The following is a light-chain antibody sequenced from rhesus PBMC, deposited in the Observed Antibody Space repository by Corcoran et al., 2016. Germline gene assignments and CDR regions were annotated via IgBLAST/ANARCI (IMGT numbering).Light chain of an antibody. CDR2: GAS. J-gene: IGKJ2*01. V-gene: IGKV3-10*01. CDR1: QSVSSY. CDR3: YQHSSGYS. Sequence: QVILTQSPATLSLSPGERATLSCRASQSVSSYLAWYQQKPGQAPRLLIYGASSRATGIPDRVRGSGSGTDFTLPISSLEPEDVGVYHCYQHSSGYSFGQGTKVEIK.